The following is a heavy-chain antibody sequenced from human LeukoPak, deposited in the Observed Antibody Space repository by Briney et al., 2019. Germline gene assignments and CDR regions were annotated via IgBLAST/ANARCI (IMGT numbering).Heavy chain of an antibody. CDR1: GGSISSGGYY. V-gene: IGHV4-31*03. Sequence: SETLSLTCTVSGGSISSGGYYWSWIRQHPGKGLEWIGYIYYSGSTYYNPSLKSRVTISVDTSKNQFSLKLSSVTAADTAAYYCARMVRGVIHAFDIWGQGTMVTVSS. CDR3: ARMVRGVIHAFDI. D-gene: IGHD3-10*01. J-gene: IGHJ3*02. CDR2: IYYSGST.